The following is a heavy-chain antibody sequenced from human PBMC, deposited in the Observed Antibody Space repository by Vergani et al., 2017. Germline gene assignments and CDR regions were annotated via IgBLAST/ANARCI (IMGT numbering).Heavy chain of an antibody. Sequence: QLQLHKSGPGLVKPSETLSLTCTLSGGSISSSSHLWGWLRPTPGKGLEWIGSIYYTGSAYYNPSLKSRVSISVDASKNQFSLKLSSVTAADSAVYYCARHDSGHYDASYYGLDVWGQGTTVTVSS. V-gene: IGHV4-39*01. CDR3: ARHDSGHYDASYYGLDV. CDR1: GGSISSSSHL. D-gene: IGHD3-16*01. CDR2: IYYTGSA. J-gene: IGHJ6*02.